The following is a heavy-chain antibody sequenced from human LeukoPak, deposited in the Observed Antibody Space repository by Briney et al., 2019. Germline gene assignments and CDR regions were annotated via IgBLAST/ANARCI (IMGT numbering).Heavy chain of an antibody. V-gene: IGHV3-23*01. CDR1: GFTFSSYS. J-gene: IGHJ5*02. CDR3: ASSYYSAPFNPFDP. D-gene: IGHD3-10*01. CDR2: ISGSGGST. Sequence: GGSLRLSRAASGFTFSSYSMNWVRQAPGKGLEWVSAISGSGGSTYYADSVKGRFTISRDNSKNTLYLQMNSLRAEDTAVYYCASSYYSAPFNPFDPWGQGTLVTVSS.